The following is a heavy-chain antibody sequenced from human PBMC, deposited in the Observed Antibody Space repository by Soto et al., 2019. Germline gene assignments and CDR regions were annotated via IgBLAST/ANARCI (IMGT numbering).Heavy chain of an antibody. CDR2: ISAYNGDT. D-gene: IGHD3-3*01. CDR3: ARGDFGSGYYNYYYGMHV. CDR1: GYTFTSYG. Sequence: DSVKVSCKASGYTFTSYGISWVRQAPGQGLEWMGWISAYNGDTNYAQKLQGRVTMTTDTSTSTAYMELRSLRSDDTAVYYCARGDFGSGYYNYYYGMHVCGQGTTVMVS. V-gene: IGHV1-18*01. J-gene: IGHJ6*02.